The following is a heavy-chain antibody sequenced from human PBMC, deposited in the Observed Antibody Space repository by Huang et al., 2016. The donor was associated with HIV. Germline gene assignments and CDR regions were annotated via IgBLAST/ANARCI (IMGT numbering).Heavy chain of an antibody. CDR1: GFTFSDYY. Sequence: QVQLVESGGGLVKPGGSLRLSCAASGFTFSDYYMSWIRQAPGESLEWVSYISRSGSDIYYTDSVKGRFTISRDNAKNSLYLQMNSLRAEDTAVYYCARSSGELGAPHNWGQGTLVTVSS. J-gene: IGHJ4*02. CDR2: ISRSGSDI. D-gene: IGHD1-26*01. V-gene: IGHV3-11*01. CDR3: ARSSGELGAPHN.